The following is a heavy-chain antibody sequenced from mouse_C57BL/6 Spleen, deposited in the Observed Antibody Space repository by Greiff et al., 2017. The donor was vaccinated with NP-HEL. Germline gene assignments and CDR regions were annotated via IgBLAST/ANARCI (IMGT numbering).Heavy chain of an antibody. CDR1: GYAFSSYW. Sequence: VHLVESGAELVKPGASVKISCKASGYAFSSYWMNWVKQRPGKGLEWIGQIYPGDGDTNYNGKFKGKATLTADKSSSTAYMQLSSLTSEDSAVYFCARSDGSWFAYWGQGTLVTVSA. D-gene: IGHD2-3*01. CDR3: ARSDGSWFAY. CDR2: IYPGDGDT. J-gene: IGHJ3*01. V-gene: IGHV1-80*01.